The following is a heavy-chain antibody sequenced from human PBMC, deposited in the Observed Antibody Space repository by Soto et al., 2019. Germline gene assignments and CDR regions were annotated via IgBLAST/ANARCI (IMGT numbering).Heavy chain of an antibody. V-gene: IGHV2-5*02. J-gene: IGHJ4*02. D-gene: IGHD4-17*01. Sequence: QITLKESGPTLVKPTQTLTLTCTFSGFSLTTQGVHVGWIRQPPGKDLEWLALIYWDDNEVYSPSLNNRLTITQDTSKSQVVLTLATVDPVDTATYYCVYRDFGDYFFQFWGQGILVNVSS. CDR2: IYWDDNE. CDR3: VYRDFGDYFFQF. CDR1: GFSLTTQGVH.